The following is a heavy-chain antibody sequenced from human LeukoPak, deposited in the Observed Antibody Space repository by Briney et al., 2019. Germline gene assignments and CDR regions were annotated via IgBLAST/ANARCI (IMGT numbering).Heavy chain of an antibody. CDR2: IYSGGST. V-gene: IGHV3-66*01. CDR1: GFTVSSNY. CDR3: VKELYMDV. Sequence: GGSLRLSCAASGFTVSSNYMSWVRQAPGKGLEWVSVIYSGGSTYYADSVKGRFTISRDNSKNTLYLQMNSLTTEDTAVYYCVKELYMDVWGKGTTVTVSS. J-gene: IGHJ6*03.